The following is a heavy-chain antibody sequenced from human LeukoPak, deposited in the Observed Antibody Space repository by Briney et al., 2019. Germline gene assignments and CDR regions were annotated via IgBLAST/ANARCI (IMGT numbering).Heavy chain of an antibody. CDR3: AKDRLLWFGDAFDI. V-gene: IGHV3-21*04. D-gene: IGHD3-10*01. Sequence: PGGSLRLSCAASGFTFSSYSMNWVRQAPGKGLEWVSSISSSSSYIYYADSVKGRFTISRDNSKNTLYLQMNSLRAEDTAVYYCAKDRLLWFGDAFDIWGQGTMVTVSS. J-gene: IGHJ3*02. CDR1: GFTFSSYS. CDR2: ISSSSSYI.